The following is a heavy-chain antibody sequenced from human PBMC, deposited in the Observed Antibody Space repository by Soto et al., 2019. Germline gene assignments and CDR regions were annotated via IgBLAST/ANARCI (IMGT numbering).Heavy chain of an antibody. CDR1: GGSISSSSYY. Sequence: PSETLSLTCTVSGGSISSSSYYWSWIRQPPGKGLEWIGDINRSGGTNYNPSLKSRVTISVDTSKNHFSLKLTSVTAADTAVYYCARNFGYWGQGTLVTVSS. V-gene: IGHV4-39*02. CDR2: INRSGGT. J-gene: IGHJ4*02. CDR3: ARNFGY.